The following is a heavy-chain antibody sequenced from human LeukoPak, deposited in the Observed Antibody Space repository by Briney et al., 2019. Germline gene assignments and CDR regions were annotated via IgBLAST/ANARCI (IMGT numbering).Heavy chain of an antibody. J-gene: IGHJ4*02. CDR1: GFTFSSYG. V-gene: IGHV3-30*02. D-gene: IGHD3-3*01. Sequence: PGGSLRLSCAASGFTFSSYGMHWVRQAPGKGLEWVAFIRYDGSNKYYADSVKGRFTISRDNSKNTLYLQMNSLRAEDTAVYYCAIGPKSGRREYYFDYWGQGTLVTVSS. CDR2: IRYDGSNK. CDR3: AIGPKSGRREYYFDY.